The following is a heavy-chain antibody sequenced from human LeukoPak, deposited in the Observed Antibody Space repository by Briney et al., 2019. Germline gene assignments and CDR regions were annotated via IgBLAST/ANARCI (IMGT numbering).Heavy chain of an antibody. CDR1: GASLNYYY. Sequence: PSETLSLTCTVSGASLNYYYWSCIRQPPGKGLEWIGYIYYSGSTNYSPSLKSRVTISVDTSKNQFSLKLSSVTAADTAVYYCARGGELLNYLGQGTLVTVSS. CDR3: ARGGELLNY. CDR2: IYYSGST. D-gene: IGHD1-7*01. J-gene: IGHJ4*02. V-gene: IGHV4-59*08.